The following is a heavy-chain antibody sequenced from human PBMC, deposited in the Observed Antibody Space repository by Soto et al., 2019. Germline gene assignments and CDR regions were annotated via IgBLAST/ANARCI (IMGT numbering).Heavy chain of an antibody. Sequence: EVQLLESGGGLVQPGGSLRLSCAASGFTFSIYAMNWVRQAPGKGLEWVSGISGSGDSTYYADTVKGRFTISRDNSKNTLYLQMNSLRAEDTALYYCAKDRYDSSAYYYYYYNGMDVWGQGTTVTVSS. CDR2: ISGSGDST. V-gene: IGHV3-23*01. CDR3: AKDRYDSSAYYYYYYNGMDV. D-gene: IGHD3-22*01. J-gene: IGHJ6*02. CDR1: GFTFSIYA.